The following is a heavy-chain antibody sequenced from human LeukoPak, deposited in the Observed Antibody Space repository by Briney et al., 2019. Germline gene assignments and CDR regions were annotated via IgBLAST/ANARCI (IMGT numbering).Heavy chain of an antibody. V-gene: IGHV3-74*01. CDR3: ARLHSSGYLYYFDY. CDR2: INSDGSST. Sequence: PGGSLRLSCAASGFTFSSYWMHWVRQAPGKGLVWVSRINSDGSSTSYADSVKGRFTISRDSAKNTLYLQMNSLRAEDTAVYYCARLHSSGYLYYFDYWGQGTLVTVSS. D-gene: IGHD3-22*01. CDR1: GFTFSSYW. J-gene: IGHJ4*02.